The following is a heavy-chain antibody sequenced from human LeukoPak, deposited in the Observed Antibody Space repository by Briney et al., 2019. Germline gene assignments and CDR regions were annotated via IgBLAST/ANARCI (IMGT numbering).Heavy chain of an antibody. J-gene: IGHJ4*02. CDR2: IDPSDSYT. CDR1: GYSFTSNW. CDR3: AITYFDLDY. Sequence: GGSLKISCKGSGYSFTSNWITWVRQMPGKGLEWMGRIDPSDSYTNYSPSFRGHVTISADKSISTAYLQWSSLKTSDTAMYYCAITYFDLDYWGQGTLVTVSS. V-gene: IGHV5-10-1*01. D-gene: IGHD5-24*01.